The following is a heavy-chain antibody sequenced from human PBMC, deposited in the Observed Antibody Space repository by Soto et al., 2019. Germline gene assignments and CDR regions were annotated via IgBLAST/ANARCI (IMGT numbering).Heavy chain of an antibody. CDR2: IIPIFGTA. V-gene: IGHV1-69*13. D-gene: IGHD3-3*01. CDR1: GGTFSSYA. CDR3: HATVTIFGVVASAESWFDP. Sequence: SVKVSCKASGGTFSSYAISWVRQAPGQGLEWRGGIIPIFGTANYAQKFQGRVTITADESTSTAYMELSSLRSEDTAGYYCHATVTIFGVVASAESWFDPWGQGTLVTVSS. J-gene: IGHJ5*02.